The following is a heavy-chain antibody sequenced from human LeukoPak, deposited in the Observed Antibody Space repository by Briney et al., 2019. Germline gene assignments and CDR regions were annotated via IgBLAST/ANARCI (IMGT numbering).Heavy chain of an antibody. CDR1: GGSFSGYY. CDR2: INHSGST. Sequence: PSETLSLTCAVYGGSFSGYYWSWIRQPPGKGLEWIGEINHSGSTNYNPSLKSRVTISVDTSKNQFSLKLSSVTAADTAVYYCARSQRYYYDSSGYPFDYWGQGTLVTVSS. CDR3: ARSQRYYYDSSGYPFDY. V-gene: IGHV4-34*01. D-gene: IGHD3-22*01. J-gene: IGHJ4*02.